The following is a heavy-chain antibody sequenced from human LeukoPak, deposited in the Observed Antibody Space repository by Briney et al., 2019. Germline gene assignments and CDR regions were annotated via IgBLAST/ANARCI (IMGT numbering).Heavy chain of an antibody. J-gene: IGHJ5*02. CDR1: GYSISSGYY. CDR2: IYHSGST. D-gene: IGHD6-13*01. Sequence: PSETLSLTCTVSGYSISSGYYWGWIRQPPGKGLEWIGNIYHSGSTYYNPSLKSRLTLSVDTSKNQFSLKLSSVTAADTAVYYCASQQQLVLLDWFDPWGQGTLVTVSS. V-gene: IGHV4-38-2*02. CDR3: ASQQQLVLLDWFDP.